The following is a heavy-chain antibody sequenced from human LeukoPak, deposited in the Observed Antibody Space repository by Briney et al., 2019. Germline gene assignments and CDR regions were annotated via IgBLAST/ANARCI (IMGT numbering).Heavy chain of an antibody. CDR3: ARAVSSGYYNLYFDL. CDR2: IKQDGSEK. CDR1: GFTFSNYW. V-gene: IGHV3-7*04. D-gene: IGHD3-3*01. Sequence: PGGSLRLSCAASGFTFSNYWMNWVRQAPGKGLEWGANIKQDGSEKFYVDSVKGRFTISRDNARNSLYLQMNSLRAEDTAVYYCARAVSSGYYNLYFDLWGQGTLVTVSS. J-gene: IGHJ4*02.